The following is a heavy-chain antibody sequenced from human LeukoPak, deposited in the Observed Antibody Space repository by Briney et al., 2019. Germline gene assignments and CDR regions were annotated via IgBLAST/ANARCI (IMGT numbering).Heavy chain of an antibody. CDR3: ARVGHYDSSGYYFDY. D-gene: IGHD3-22*01. CDR1: GGSITSYH. V-gene: IGHV4-59*01. CDR2: MYHSGSS. J-gene: IGHJ4*02. Sequence: SETLSLTCTVSGGSITSYHWSWIRQPPGKGLEYIGYMYHSGSSNYNPSLKSRVTLSVDTSKNHLSLKLSSVTAADTAVYYCARVGHYDSSGYYFDYRGQGILVTVSS.